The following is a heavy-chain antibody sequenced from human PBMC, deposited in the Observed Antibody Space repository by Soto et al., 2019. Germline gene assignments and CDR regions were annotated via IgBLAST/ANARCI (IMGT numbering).Heavy chain of an antibody. CDR2: ISPKSTYR. CDR1: GFPFSDYY. V-gene: IGHV3-11*06. J-gene: IGHJ4*02. Sequence: QVHLVESGGGLVKPGGSLRLSCANSGFPFSDYYMSWIRQAPGKGLEWLSHISPKSTYRNYADSVKGRFTISRDNTKSSLFLQMNSLGVEHTAVYYCIRGGGGGLFEHWGQGVLVTVSS. CDR3: IRGGGGGLFEH. D-gene: IGHD2-21*01.